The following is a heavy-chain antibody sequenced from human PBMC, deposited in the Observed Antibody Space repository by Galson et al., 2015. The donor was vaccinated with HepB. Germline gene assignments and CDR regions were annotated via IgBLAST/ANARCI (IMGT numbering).Heavy chain of an antibody. D-gene: IGHD4-17*01. V-gene: IGHV5-51*03. CDR1: GYSFTSYW. Sequence: QSGAEVKKPGESLKTSCKGSGYSFTSYWIGWVRQMPGKGLEWMGIIYPGDSDTRYSPSFQGQVTISADKSISTAYLQWSSLRAEDTAVYYCAREGGRDGDYGDWYFDLWGRGTLATVSS. CDR2: IYPGDSDT. J-gene: IGHJ2*01. CDR3: AREGGRDGDYGDWYFDL.